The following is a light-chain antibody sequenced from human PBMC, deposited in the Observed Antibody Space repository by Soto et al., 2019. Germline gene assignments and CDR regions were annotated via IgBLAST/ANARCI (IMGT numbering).Light chain of an antibody. CDR2: EVS. V-gene: IGLV2-8*01. CDR1: SSDVGGYNY. J-gene: IGLJ1*01. Sequence: QSVLTQPPSASGSPGQSVTISCTGTSSDVGGYNYVSWYQQHPSKAPKLMIYEVSKRPSGVPDRFSGSKSGNTASLTASGLQAEDEADYYCSSYAGSNNYVFGTGTKVTVL. CDR3: SSYAGSNNYV.